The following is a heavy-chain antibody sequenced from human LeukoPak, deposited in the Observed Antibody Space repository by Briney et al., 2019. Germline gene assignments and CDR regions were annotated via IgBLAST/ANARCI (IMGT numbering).Heavy chain of an antibody. CDR3: ARYGDCSSTSCYVGWFDP. CDR1: GYTFTGYY. CDR2: INPNSGAT. D-gene: IGHD2-2*01. V-gene: IGHV1-2*02. J-gene: IGHJ5*02. Sequence: GASVKVSCKASGYTFTGYYLHWVRQAPGQGLEWMGWINPNSGATSYAQKFHGRVTMTRDTSISTAYMELSRLRSDDTAMYYCARYGDCSSTSCYVGWFDPWGQGTLVTVSS.